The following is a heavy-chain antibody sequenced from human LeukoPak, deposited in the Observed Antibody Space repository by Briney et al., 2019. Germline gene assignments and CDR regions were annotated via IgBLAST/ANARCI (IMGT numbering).Heavy chain of an antibody. CDR3: ARGAGYYYDSSGRDAFDI. CDR1: GYTFTGYY. V-gene: IGHV1-2*06. Sequence: ASVKVSCKASGYTFTGYYMHWVRQAPGQGLEWMGRINPNSGGTNYAQKFQGRVTMTRDTSISTAYMELSRLRSDDKAVYYCARGAGYYYDSSGRDAFDIWGQGTMVTVSS. D-gene: IGHD3-22*01. CDR2: INPNSGGT. J-gene: IGHJ3*02.